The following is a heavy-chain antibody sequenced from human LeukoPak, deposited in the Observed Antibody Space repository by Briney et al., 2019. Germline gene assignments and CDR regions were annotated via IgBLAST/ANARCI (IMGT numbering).Heavy chain of an antibody. CDR2: IWYDGSNK. CDR1: GFTFSSYG. CDR3: ARGAGWELQIMDY. D-gene: IGHD1-26*01. V-gene: IGHV3-33*01. J-gene: IGHJ4*02. Sequence: GRSLRLSCAASGFTFSSYGMRWVRQAPGEGLEWVAVIWYDGSNKYYADSVKGRFTISRDNSKNTLYLQMNSLRAEDTAVYYCARGAGWELQIMDYWGQGTLVTVSS.